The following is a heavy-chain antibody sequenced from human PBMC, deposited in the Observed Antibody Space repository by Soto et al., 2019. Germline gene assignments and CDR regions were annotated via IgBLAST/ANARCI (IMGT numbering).Heavy chain of an antibody. CDR1: GGTFSSYA. J-gene: IGHJ6*02. CDR2: IIPIFGTA. V-gene: IGHV1-69*12. CDR3: ASNYVDHRYYYGMEV. D-gene: IGHD3-16*01. Sequence: QVQLVQSGAEVKKPGSSVKVSCKASGGTFSSYAISWVRQAPGQGLEWMGGIIPIFGTADYAQKFQGRVTIIADESTNTAYMELSSLRSEDTAVYYCASNYVDHRYYYGMEVWGQGTTVTVSS.